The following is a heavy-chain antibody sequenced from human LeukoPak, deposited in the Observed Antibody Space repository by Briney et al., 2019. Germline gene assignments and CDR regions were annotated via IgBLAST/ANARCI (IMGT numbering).Heavy chain of an antibody. CDR1: GGSISNYY. D-gene: IGHD6-19*01. CDR3: ARLPARGWYLDY. J-gene: IGHJ4*02. V-gene: IGHV4-4*09. CDR2: IQSSGST. Sequence: SETLSLTCIVSGGSISNYYWSWIRQPPGKGLEWIGDIQSSGSTNYNPSLKSRVTISGDTSKNHFSLKLSSVTAADTAVYYCARLPARGWYLDYWGQGTLVTVSS.